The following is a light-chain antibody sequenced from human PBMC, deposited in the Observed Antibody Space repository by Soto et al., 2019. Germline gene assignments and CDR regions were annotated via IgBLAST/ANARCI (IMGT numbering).Light chain of an antibody. J-gene: IGLJ3*02. V-gene: IGLV2-23*01. CDR2: EGS. CDR1: SSDVGSYNL. CDR3: CSYAGSSRV. Sequence: QSALTQPASVSGSPGQSITISCTGTSSDVGSYNLVSWYQQHPGKAPKLMIYEGSKRPSGVSNRFSGSKSGNTASLTISGLQAGGEADYYCCSYAGSSRVFGGGTKVTVL.